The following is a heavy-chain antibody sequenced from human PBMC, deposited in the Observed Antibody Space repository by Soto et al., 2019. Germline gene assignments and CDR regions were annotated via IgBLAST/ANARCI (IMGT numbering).Heavy chain of an antibody. Sequence: GGSLRLSCEVSGFSFTKYAMTWVRQAPGKGLEWVASIFSGGGSSHADSVKGRFTISRGNSKNTVYLQMNSLRDEDTAVYYCGRDPNGDYVGAFDFWGHGTMVTVSS. J-gene: IGHJ3*01. CDR2: IFSGGGS. V-gene: IGHV3-23*01. CDR3: GRDPNGDYVGAFDF. D-gene: IGHD4-17*01. CDR1: GFSFTKYA.